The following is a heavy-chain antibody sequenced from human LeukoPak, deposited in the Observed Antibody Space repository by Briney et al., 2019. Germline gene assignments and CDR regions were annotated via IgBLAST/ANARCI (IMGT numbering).Heavy chain of an antibody. Sequence: TGGSLRLSCAASGFTFSSYAMNWVRQAPGKGLEWVSGISGSGGSTFYADSVKGRLTISRDNSKNTLYLQVNRLRAEDTAVYYCAKDALISYRGAWSQSDYWGQGTLVTVSS. J-gene: IGHJ4*02. D-gene: IGHD2/OR15-2a*01. CDR2: ISGSGGST. CDR1: GFTFSSYA. CDR3: AKDALISYRGAWSQSDY. V-gene: IGHV3-23*01.